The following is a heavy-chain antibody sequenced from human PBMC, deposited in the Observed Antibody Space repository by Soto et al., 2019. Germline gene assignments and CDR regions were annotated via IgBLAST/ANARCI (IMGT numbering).Heavy chain of an antibody. D-gene: IGHD3-9*01. Sequence: SEPLSLTCAVYGGSFSGYYWSWIRQPPGKGLEWIGEINHSGSTNYNPSLKSRVTISVDTSKNQFSLKLSSVTAADTAVYYCARGSRYDILTGYYGATAFDYWGQGTLVTVSS. V-gene: IGHV4-34*01. CDR2: INHSGST. J-gene: IGHJ4*02. CDR3: ARGSRYDILTGYYGATAFDY. CDR1: GGSFSGYY.